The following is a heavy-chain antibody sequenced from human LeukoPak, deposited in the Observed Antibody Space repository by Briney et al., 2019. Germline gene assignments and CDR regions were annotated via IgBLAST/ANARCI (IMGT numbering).Heavy chain of an antibody. V-gene: IGHV3-53*01. CDR2: IYSGGST. CDR1: GFTVSSNY. J-gene: IGHJ4*02. Sequence: GGSLRLSCAASGFTVSSNYMSWVRQAPGKGLEWVSVIYSGGSTYYADSVKGRFTISRDNSKNTLYLQMNSLRAEDTAVYYCARDSRPSGSSGYYPWYFDYWGQGTLVTVSS. CDR3: ARDSRPSGSSGYYPWYFDY. D-gene: IGHD3-22*01.